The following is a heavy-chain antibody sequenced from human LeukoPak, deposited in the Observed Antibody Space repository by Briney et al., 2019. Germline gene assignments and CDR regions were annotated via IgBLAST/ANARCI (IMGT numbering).Heavy chain of an antibody. Sequence: KPSETLSLTCAVYGGSFSGYYWSWIRQPPGKGLEWIGEINHSGSTNYNPSLKSRVTISVDTSKNQFSLKLSSVTAADTAVYYCARDPPRYSSGWYGSYYYGMDVWGQGTTVTVSS. J-gene: IGHJ6*02. CDR2: INHSGST. CDR3: ARDPPRYSSGWYGSYYYGMDV. D-gene: IGHD6-19*01. CDR1: GGSFSGYY. V-gene: IGHV4-34*01.